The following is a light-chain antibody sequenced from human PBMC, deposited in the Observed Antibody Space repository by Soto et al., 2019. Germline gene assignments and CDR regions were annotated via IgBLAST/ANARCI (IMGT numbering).Light chain of an antibody. CDR3: LQYNNWPLT. J-gene: IGKJ4*01. V-gene: IGKV3D-15*01. CDR2: DAS. CDR1: QSVDND. Sequence: EIVMTQSPATLSVSPGDRATLSCRASQSVDNDLAWYQQKPGQPPRLLIYDASTRATGIPARFSGSQSGTESTLTISSLLSEDFAVYFCLQYNNWPLTFGGGTKVETK.